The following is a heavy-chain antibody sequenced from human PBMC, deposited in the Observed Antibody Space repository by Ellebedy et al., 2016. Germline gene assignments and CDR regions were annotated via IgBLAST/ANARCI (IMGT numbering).Heavy chain of an antibody. CDR1: GGSISSGGYY. D-gene: IGHD1-1*01. CDR2: IYYSGST. Sequence: SETLSLXCTVSGGSISSGGYYWSWIRQPPGKGLEWIGYIYYSGSTNYNPSLKSRVTISVDTSKNQFSLKLSSVTAADTAVYYCARARTGTTEYNWFDPWGQGTLVTVSS. J-gene: IGHJ5*02. CDR3: ARARTGTTEYNWFDP. V-gene: IGHV4-61*08.